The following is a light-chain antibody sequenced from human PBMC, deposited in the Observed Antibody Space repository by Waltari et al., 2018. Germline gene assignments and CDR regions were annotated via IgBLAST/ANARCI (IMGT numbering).Light chain of an antibody. CDR2: GKN. V-gene: IGLV3-19*01. CDR3: NSRDSSGNLVV. J-gene: IGLJ2*01. CDR1: SLRSSY. Sequence: SSELTQYPAVSVALGQTVRITCQGDSLRSSYASWYQQKPGQAPVLVIYGKNNRPSGIPDRFSGSSSGNTASLTITGAQAEDEADYYCNSRDSSGNLVVFGGGTKLTVL.